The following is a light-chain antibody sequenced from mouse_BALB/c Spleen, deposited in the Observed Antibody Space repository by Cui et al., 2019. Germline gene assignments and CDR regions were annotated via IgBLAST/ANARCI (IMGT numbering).Light chain of an antibody. V-gene: IGKV4-68*01. J-gene: IGKJ5*01. CDR2: LTA. CDR1: SSVSN. CDR3: QQWSSNPLT. Sequence: QIVLTQSPPLMSASPGAKVTMTCRSSSSVSNMYWYQQKPRSSPKPWIYLTANLASGVPARFSGSGSGTSYSLTISSMEAEDAATYYCQQWSSNPLTFGAGTKLELK.